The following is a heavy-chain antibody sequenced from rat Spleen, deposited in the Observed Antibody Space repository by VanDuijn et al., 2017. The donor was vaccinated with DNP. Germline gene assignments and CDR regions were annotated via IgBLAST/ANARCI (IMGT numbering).Heavy chain of an antibody. Sequence: EVQLVESGGGLVQPGRSLKLSCVASGFTFSNYGMAWVRQAPRKGLEWVATIGISGGSTYYRDSVKGRFTISRDNAKSILYLQMDSLRSEDTATYYCTTWGAYWGQGVMVTVSS. CDR1: GFTFSNYG. J-gene: IGHJ2*01. CDR3: TTWGAY. V-gene: IGHV5-27*01. CDR2: IGISGGST.